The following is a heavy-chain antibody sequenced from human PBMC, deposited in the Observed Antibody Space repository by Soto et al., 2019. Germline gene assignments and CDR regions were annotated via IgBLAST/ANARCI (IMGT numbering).Heavy chain of an antibody. CDR2: IYYTGDS. J-gene: IGHJ6*03. CDR3: ARRTYYYYFMDV. CDR1: GVSISNYY. Sequence: SETLSLTCSVSGVSISNYYWSWIRQPPGKGLEWIGNIYYTGDSDYNPSLKSRVTISVDTSKNQFSLKLSSVTAADTAVYYCARRTYYYYFMDVWGKGTTVTVSS. V-gene: IGHV4-59*01.